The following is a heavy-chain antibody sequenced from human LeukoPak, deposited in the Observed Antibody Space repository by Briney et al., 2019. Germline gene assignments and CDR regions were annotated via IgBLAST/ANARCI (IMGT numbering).Heavy chain of an antibody. J-gene: IGHJ4*02. CDR3: ARGVNVVSPKFDY. D-gene: IGHD5/OR15-5a*01. CDR1: GFTFSSYS. V-gene: IGHV3-21*01. CDR2: ISVSGNYI. Sequence: PGGSLRLSCTASGFTFSSYSMNWVRQAPGKGLEWVSSISVSGNYIYSADSVKGRFTISRDNAKNSLFLQMNSLRAEDTAVYYCARGVNVVSPKFDYWGQGTLVTVSS.